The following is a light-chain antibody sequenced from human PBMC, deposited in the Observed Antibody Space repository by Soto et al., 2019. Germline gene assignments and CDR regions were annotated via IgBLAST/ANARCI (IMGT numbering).Light chain of an antibody. Sequence: DIVMTQSPDSLAVSRGERATINCKSSQSVLYSSNNKNYLAWYQQKPGQPPKLLFYWASTRESGVPDRFSGSGSGTDFTLTISILQAEDVAVYYCQQYILTPWTFGQGTKVEIK. J-gene: IGKJ1*01. V-gene: IGKV4-1*01. CDR3: QQYILTPWT. CDR2: WAS. CDR1: QSVLYSSNNKNY.